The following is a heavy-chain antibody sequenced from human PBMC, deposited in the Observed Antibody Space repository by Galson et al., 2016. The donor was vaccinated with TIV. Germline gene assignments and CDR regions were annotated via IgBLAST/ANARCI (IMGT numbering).Heavy chain of an antibody. CDR2: ISYDGSDK. J-gene: IGHJ5*01. V-gene: IGHV3-30*02. CDR3: AKDSITFCGGGACHKGGADS. D-gene: IGHD2-21*01. CDR1: TFNVSNNY. Sequence: SLRLSCAASTFNVSNNYMTWVRQAPGKGLEWVAFISYDGSDKYYVDSVKGRFTISRDNSRDTVYLQMKSLRPEDTALYYCAKDSITFCGGGACHKGGADSWGHVTLVTVSS.